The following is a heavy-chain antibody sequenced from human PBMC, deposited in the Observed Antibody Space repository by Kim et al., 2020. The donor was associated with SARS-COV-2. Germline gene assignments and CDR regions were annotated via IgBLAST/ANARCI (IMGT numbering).Heavy chain of an antibody. CDR1: GFTFDDYA. D-gene: IGHD3-16*01. Sequence: GGSLRLSCAASGFTFDDYAMHWVRQAPGKGLEWVSGISWNSGSIGYADSVKGRFTISRDNAKNSLYLQMNSLRAEDTALYYCAKDRAPGWGSVYYYYGMDVWGQGTTVTVSS. CDR2: ISWNSGSI. CDR3: AKDRAPGWGSVYYYYGMDV. J-gene: IGHJ6*02. V-gene: IGHV3-9*01.